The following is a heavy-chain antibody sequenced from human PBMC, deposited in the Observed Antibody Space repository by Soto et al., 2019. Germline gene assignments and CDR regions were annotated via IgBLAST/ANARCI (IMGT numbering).Heavy chain of an antibody. Sequence: GESLKISCTASGYSFTSYWIAWVRQMPGKGLEWMGIIYPDDSDTRYSPSFQGQVTISADKSITTAYLQWSSLRDSDTAIYFCARGGTGTTRRLDYWGQGTLVTVSS. D-gene: IGHD1-1*01. V-gene: IGHV5-51*01. J-gene: IGHJ4*02. CDR2: IYPDDSDT. CDR1: GYSFTSYW. CDR3: ARGGTGTTRRLDY.